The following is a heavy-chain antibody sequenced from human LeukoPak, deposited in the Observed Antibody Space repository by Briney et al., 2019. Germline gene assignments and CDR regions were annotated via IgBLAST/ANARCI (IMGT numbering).Heavy chain of an antibody. CDR1: GCTFSSYA. CDR2: ISYDGSNK. Sequence: GGSLRLSCAGSGCTFSSYAMHWVRQAQGKGLEWVAVISYDGSNKYYADSVKGRFTISRDNSKNTLYLQMNSLRAEDTAVYYCARAIVVVPAAMDAWGQGTTVTVSS. D-gene: IGHD2-2*01. V-gene: IGHV3-30-3*01. J-gene: IGHJ6*02. CDR3: ARAIVVVPAAMDA.